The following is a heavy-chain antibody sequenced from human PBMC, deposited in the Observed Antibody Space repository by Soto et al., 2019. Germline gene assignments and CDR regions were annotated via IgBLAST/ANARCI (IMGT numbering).Heavy chain of an antibody. V-gene: IGHV3-30-3*01. Sequence: GGSLRLSCAASGFTFSSYAMHWVRQAPGKGLEWVAVISYDGSNKYYADSVKGRFTISRDNSKNTLYLQMNSLRAEDTAVYYCARDSEGFDYWGQGTLVTVSS. CDR1: GFTFSSYA. J-gene: IGHJ4*02. D-gene: IGHD3-10*01. CDR2: ISYDGSNK. CDR3: ARDSEGFDY.